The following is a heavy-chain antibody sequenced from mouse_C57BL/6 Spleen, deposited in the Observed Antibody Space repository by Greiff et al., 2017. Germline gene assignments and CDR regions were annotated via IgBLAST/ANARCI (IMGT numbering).Heavy chain of an antibody. V-gene: IGHV1-81*01. Sequence: VQLQQSGAELARPGASVKLSCKASGYTFTSYGISWVKQRTGQGLEWIGEIYPRSGNTYYNEKFKGKATLTADKSSSTAYMELRSLTSEDSAVYFCARGSSYESGAMDYWGKGTSVTVSS. CDR1: GYTFTSYG. D-gene: IGHD1-1*01. CDR2: IYPRSGNT. CDR3: ARGSSYESGAMDY. J-gene: IGHJ4*01.